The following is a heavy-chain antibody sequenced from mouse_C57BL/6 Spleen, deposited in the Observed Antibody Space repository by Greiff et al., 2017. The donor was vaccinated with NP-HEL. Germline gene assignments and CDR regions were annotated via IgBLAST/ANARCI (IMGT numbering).Heavy chain of an antibody. J-gene: IGHJ4*01. CDR1: GYTFTSYW. CDR2: INPSSGYT. D-gene: IGHD1-1*01. V-gene: IGHV1-7*01. Sequence: VMLVESGAELAKPGASVKLSCKASGYTFTSYWMHWVKQRPGQGLEWIGYINPSSGYTKYNQKFKDKATLTADKSSSTAYMQLSSLTYEDSAVYYCARSRGITTVVAPYAMDYWGQGTSVTVSS. CDR3: ARSRGITTVVAPYAMDY.